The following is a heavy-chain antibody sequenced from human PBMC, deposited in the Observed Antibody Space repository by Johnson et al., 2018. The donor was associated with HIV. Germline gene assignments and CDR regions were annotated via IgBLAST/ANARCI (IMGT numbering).Heavy chain of an antibody. V-gene: IGHV3-30-3*01. Sequence: QVQLVESGGGVVQPGRSLRLSCAASGFTFSSYAMHWVRQAPGKGLEWVAVISYDGSNKYYADSVKGRFTISRDNSKNTLYLQMNSLRAEDTAVYYCARDAILSPDAFDIWGQGTMVTVSS. J-gene: IGHJ3*02. CDR2: ISYDGSNK. CDR1: GFTFSSYA. CDR3: ARDAILSPDAFDI. D-gene: IGHD2-21*01.